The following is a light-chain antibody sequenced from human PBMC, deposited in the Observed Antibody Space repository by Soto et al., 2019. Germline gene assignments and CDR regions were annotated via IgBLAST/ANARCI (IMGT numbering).Light chain of an antibody. J-gene: IGKJ1*01. CDR2: GDS. CDR3: RQQRRCPPWT. CDR1: QSVSSHY. V-gene: IGKV3-20*01. Sequence: EIVLTQSPVTLSSSTGESATLSCRASQSVSSHYLAWCQQKPGQHPSLLIYGDSTSATGIPARISSSGSGTAFSPTIISLVHPEDAAHYCRQQRRCPPWTFGQGTKVDIK.